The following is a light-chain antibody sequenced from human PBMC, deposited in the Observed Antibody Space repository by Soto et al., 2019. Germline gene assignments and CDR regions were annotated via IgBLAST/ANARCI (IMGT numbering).Light chain of an antibody. CDR2: AAS. J-gene: IGKJ1*01. CDR1: QSISSY. V-gene: IGKV1-39*01. CDR3: LQHNSYPRT. Sequence: DIQMTQSPSSLSASVGDRVTITCRASQSISSYLNWYQQKPGKAPKLLIYAASTLQSGVPSGFSGSGSGTDFTLTIRSLQPEDFATYYCLQHNSYPRTFGQGTKVDIK.